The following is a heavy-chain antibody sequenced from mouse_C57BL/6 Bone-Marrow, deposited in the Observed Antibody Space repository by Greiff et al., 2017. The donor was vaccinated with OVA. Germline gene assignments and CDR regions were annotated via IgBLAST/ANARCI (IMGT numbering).Heavy chain of an antibody. J-gene: IGHJ4*01. CDR1: GYTFTSYW. CDR3: ARRHSNYVGGYAMDY. Sequence: QVQLQQPGAELVKPGASVKLSCKASGYTFTSYWMHWVKQRPGRGLEWIGRIDPHSGGTKYNEKFKSKATLTVDKPSSTAYMQRSSLTSEDSAVYYCARRHSNYVGGYAMDYWGQGTSVTVSS. V-gene: IGHV1-72*01. D-gene: IGHD2-5*01. CDR2: IDPHSGGT.